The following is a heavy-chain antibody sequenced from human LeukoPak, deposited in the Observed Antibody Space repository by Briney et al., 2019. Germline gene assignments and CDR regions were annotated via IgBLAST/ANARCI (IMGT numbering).Heavy chain of an antibody. J-gene: IGHJ5*02. Sequence: ASVKVSCKASGYTFAAYYMHWVRQAPGQGLEWMGWINPNSCVTGYAQKFQGRVTMTRDTSISTAYMELSGLTSDDTAVYYCARKGETYSSNWYDWFDPWGQGTLVTVSS. D-gene: IGHD6-13*01. CDR1: GYTFAAYY. V-gene: IGHV1-2*02. CDR3: ARKGETYSSNWYDWFDP. CDR2: INPNSCVT.